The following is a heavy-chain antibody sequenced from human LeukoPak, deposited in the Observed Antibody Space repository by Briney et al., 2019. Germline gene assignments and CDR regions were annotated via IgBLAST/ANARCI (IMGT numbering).Heavy chain of an antibody. CDR2: ISGSGGST. D-gene: IGHD3-10*01. CDR3: AKDRDGWTWFDY. J-gene: IGHJ4*02. Sequence: GGSLRLSCAASGFTFSSYAMSWVRQAPGKGLEWVSAISGSGGSTYYADSVKGRFTTSRDNSKNTLYLQMNSLRAEDTAVYYCAKDRDGWTWFDYWGQGTLVTVSS. CDR1: GFTFSSYA. V-gene: IGHV3-23*01.